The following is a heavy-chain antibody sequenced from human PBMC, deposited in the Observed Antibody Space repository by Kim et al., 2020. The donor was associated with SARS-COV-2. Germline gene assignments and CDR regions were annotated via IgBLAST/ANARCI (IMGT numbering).Heavy chain of an antibody. J-gene: IGHJ3*02. CDR3: AKDRPDFFARITMVRGVEKDAFDI. Sequence: GGSLRLSCAASGFTFSSYAMSWVRQAPGKGLEWVSAISGSGVSTYYADSVKGRFTISRDNSKNTLYLQMNSLRAEDTAVYYCAKDRPDFFARITMVRGVEKDAFDIWGQGTMGTVSS. CDR2: ISGSGVST. V-gene: IGHV3-23*01. D-gene: IGHD3-10*01. CDR1: GFTFSSYA.